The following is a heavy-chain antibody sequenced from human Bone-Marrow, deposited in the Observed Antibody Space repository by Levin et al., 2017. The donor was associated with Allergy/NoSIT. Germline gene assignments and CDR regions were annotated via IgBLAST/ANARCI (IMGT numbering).Heavy chain of an antibody. CDR2: ISYDGSNK. D-gene: IGHD3-9*01. CDR3: AKEGGSERYFDWLLYVGWFDP. V-gene: IGHV3-30*18. Sequence: GGSLRLSCAASGFTFSSYGMHWVRQAPGKGLEWVAVISYDGSNKYYADSVKGRFTISRDNSKNTLYLQMNSLRAEDTAVYYCAKEGGSERYFDWLLYVGWFDPWGQGTLVTVSS. J-gene: IGHJ5*02. CDR1: GFTFSSYG.